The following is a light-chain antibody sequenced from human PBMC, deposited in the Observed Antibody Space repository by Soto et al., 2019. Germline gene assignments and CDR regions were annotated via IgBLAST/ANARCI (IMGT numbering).Light chain of an antibody. V-gene: IGKV3-11*01. CDR3: QQRTKWPPHT. Sequence: EIVLTQSPATLSLSPGERATLSCRASQSVSTYLAWYQQKPGQTPRLLIYDASNRGTGIPARFSGSGSGTDFTLTISSLEPEDFAVYYCQQRTKWPPHTFGQGTRLEIK. CDR2: DAS. CDR1: QSVSTY. J-gene: IGKJ2*01.